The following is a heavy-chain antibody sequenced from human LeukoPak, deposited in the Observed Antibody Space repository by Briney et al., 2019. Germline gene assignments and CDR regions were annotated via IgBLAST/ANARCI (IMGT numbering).Heavy chain of an antibody. Sequence: GRSLRLSCAASGFNFDDYAMHWVRQGPGKGLEWVSGISWNSAYIAYADSVKGRLTISRDNGKNSLYLQMNSLRPEDTALYFCVKADGYCSNGVCYKYFQHWGPGTLVTVSS. V-gene: IGHV3-9*01. D-gene: IGHD2-8*01. CDR2: ISWNSAYI. CDR3: VKADGYCSNGVCYKYFQH. CDR1: GFNFDDYA. J-gene: IGHJ1*01.